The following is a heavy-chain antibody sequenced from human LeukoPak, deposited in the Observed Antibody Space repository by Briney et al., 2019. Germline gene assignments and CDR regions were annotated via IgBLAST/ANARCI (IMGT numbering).Heavy chain of an antibody. CDR1: GFTFSSYS. V-gene: IGHV3-21*01. Sequence: MSGGSLRLSCAASGFTFSSYSMNWVRQAPGKGLEWVSSISSSSSYIYYADSVKGRFTISRDNAKNSLYLQMNSLRAEDTAVYYCASSTVAGTAEYYFDYWGQGTLVTVSS. D-gene: IGHD6-19*01. CDR3: ASSTVAGTAEYYFDY. CDR2: ISSSSSYI. J-gene: IGHJ4*02.